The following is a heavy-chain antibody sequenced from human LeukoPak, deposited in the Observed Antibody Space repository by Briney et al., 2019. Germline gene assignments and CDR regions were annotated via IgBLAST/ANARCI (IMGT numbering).Heavy chain of an antibody. J-gene: IGHJ4*02. D-gene: IGHD7-27*01. V-gene: IGHV3-64*01. CDR3: ARGPSPFSGELDY. CDR1: GFTFSNYA. Sequence: GGSLRLSCAASGFTFSNYAMYWVRQAPGKGLEYVSSVSTNGGSTYYANSVKGRFTISRDNSKNTLYLQMGSLRAEDMAVYYCARGPSPFSGELDYWGQGSLVTVSS. CDR2: VSTNGGST.